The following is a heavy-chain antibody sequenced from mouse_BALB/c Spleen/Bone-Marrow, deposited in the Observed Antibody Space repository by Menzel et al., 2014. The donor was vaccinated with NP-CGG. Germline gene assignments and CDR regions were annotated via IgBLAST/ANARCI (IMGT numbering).Heavy chain of an antibody. D-gene: IGHD1-1*01. V-gene: IGHV5-9-4*01. Sequence: EVQLVESGGGLVKPGGSLKLSCAASGFTFSSYAMSWVRQSPEKRLEWVAEIRSGGNYTYYPDTVTGRFTISRDNAKNILYLEMSSLRSDDTAMYYCVRAYGSSYAMDYWGQGTSVTVSS. CDR2: IRSGGNYT. J-gene: IGHJ4*01. CDR1: GFTFSSYA. CDR3: VRAYGSSYAMDY.